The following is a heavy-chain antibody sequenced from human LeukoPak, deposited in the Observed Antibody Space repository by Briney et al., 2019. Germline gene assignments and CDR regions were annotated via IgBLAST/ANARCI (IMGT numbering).Heavy chain of an antibody. CDR3: ARGANHRLRFPHRYFDL. J-gene: IGHJ2*01. CDR1: GFTFSSYD. CDR2: IGTAGDT. Sequence: GGSLRLSCAASGFTFSSYDMHWVRQATGKGLEWVSAIGTAGDTYYPGSVKGRFTISRENAKNSLYLQMNSLRAGDTAVYYCARGANHRLRFPHRYFDLWGRGTLVTVSS. D-gene: IGHD5-12*01. V-gene: IGHV3-13*01.